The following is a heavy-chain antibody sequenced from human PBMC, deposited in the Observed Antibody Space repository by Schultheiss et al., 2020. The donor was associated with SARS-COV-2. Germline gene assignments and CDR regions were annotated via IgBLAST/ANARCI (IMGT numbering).Heavy chain of an antibody. CDR3: ARDSSGPGPFDY. D-gene: IGHD6-19*01. CDR1: GGSISSGDYY. J-gene: IGHJ4*02. CDR2: IYYSGST. V-gene: IGHV4-30-4*01. Sequence: SETLSLTCTVSGGSISSGDYYWSWIRQPPGKGLEWIGYIYYSGSTYYNPSLKSRVTISVDTSKNQFSLKLSSVTAADTAVYYCARDSSGPGPFDYWGQGTLVTVSS.